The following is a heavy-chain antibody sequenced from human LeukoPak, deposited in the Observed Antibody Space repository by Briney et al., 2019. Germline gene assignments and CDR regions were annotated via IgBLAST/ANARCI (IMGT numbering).Heavy chain of an antibody. CDR3: STAGEGSFS. CDR2: IKSRADGETT. J-gene: IGHJ4*02. Sequence: GGSLRLSCAVSGLTFSKAWLSWVRQAPGKGPEWIARIKSRADGETTDYAAAVRGRFTISRDDSTNALFLQMNGLKVEDTAVYYCSTAGEGSFSWGQGTLVTVSS. D-gene: IGHD3-10*01. CDR1: GLTFSKAW. V-gene: IGHV3-15*01.